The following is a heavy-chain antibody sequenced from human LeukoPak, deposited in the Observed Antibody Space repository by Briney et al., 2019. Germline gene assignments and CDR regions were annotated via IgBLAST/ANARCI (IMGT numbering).Heavy chain of an antibody. CDR1: GYTFTSYD. J-gene: IGHJ4*02. CDR2: MNPNSGNT. Sequence: ASVKVSCKASGYTFTSYDINWVRQATGQGLEWMGWMNPNSGNTGYAQKFQGRVTMTRNTSISTAYMELSSLRSEDTAMYYCARGRYYDSSGKFDYWGQGTLVTVSS. V-gene: IGHV1-8*01. CDR3: ARGRYYDSSGKFDY. D-gene: IGHD3-22*01.